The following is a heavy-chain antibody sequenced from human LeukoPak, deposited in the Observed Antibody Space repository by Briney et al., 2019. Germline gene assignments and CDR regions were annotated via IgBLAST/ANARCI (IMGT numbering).Heavy chain of an antibody. J-gene: IGHJ4*02. D-gene: IGHD3-22*01. V-gene: IGHV3-23*01. CDR2: ISGSGGST. CDR1: GFTFSSYA. Sequence: GGSLRLSCAASGFTFSSYAMSWVRQAPGKGLEWVSAISGSGGSTYYADSVKGRFTISRDNSRNTLYLQMNSLRAEDTAVYYCARDRRDYYDSSGNYYFDYWGQGTLVTVSS. CDR3: ARDRRDYYDSSGNYYFDY.